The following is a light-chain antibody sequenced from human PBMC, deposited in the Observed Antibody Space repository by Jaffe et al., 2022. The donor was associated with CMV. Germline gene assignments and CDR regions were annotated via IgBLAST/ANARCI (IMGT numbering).Light chain of an antibody. CDR1: QNVRSNY. CDR2: GAS. J-gene: IGKJ2*01. V-gene: IGKV3-20*01. CDR3: QQYTSSPYT. Sequence: EIVLTQSPGTLSLSPGERATLSCRASQNVRSNYLAWCQQKPGQAPRLLIYGASTRAAGIPDRFSGSGSGTDFTLTISSLESEDFAFYYCQQYTSSPYTFGQGTKLEIK.